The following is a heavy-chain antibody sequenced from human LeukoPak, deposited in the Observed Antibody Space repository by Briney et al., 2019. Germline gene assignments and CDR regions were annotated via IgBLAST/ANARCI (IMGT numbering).Heavy chain of an antibody. J-gene: IGHJ6*03. Sequence: GASVKVSCKGSGYTLTELSMHWVRQAPGQGLEWMGWISSYNGKTNYAQRLQGRVTMTTDTSTSTAYMELRSLRSDDTAVYYCARVTAAAGTPARYYYYYMDVWGKGTTVTVSS. CDR2: ISSYNGKT. CDR1: GYTLTELS. CDR3: ARVTAAAGTPARYYYYYMDV. V-gene: IGHV1-18*01. D-gene: IGHD6-13*01.